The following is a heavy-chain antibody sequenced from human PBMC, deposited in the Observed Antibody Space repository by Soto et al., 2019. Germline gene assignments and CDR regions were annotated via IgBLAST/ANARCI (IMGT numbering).Heavy chain of an antibody. CDR3: ATMGTPATGLYFFDY. CDR1: GGSISSYY. D-gene: IGHD2-15*01. J-gene: IGHJ4*02. CDR2: IYYSGST. Sequence: SETLSLTCTVSGGSISSYYWSWIRQPPGKGLEWIGYIYYSGSTNYNPSLKSRVTISVDTSKNQFSLKLSSVTAADTAVYYCATMGTPATGLYFFDYWGQGSLVTVPS. V-gene: IGHV4-59*08.